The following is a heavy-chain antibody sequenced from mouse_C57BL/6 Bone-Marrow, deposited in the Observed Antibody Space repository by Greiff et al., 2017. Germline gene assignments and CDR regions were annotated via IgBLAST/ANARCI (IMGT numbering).Heavy chain of an antibody. CDR3: ARGRWLITGDY. CDR2: IHPNSGST. D-gene: IGHD2-3*01. Sequence: QVQLKQPGAELVKPGASVKLSCKASGYTFTSYWMHWVKQRPGQGLEWIGMIHPNSGSTNYNEKFKSKATLTVDKSSSTAYMQLSSLTSEDSAVYYCARGRWLITGDYWGQGTTLTVSS. CDR1: GYTFTSYW. J-gene: IGHJ2*01. V-gene: IGHV1-64*01.